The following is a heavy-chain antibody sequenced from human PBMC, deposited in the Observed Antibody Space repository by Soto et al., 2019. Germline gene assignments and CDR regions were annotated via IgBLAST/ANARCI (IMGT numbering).Heavy chain of an antibody. CDR2: IIPIFGTA. CDR3: ARGKNCSGGSCAIDY. V-gene: IGHV1-69*06. D-gene: IGHD2-15*01. CDR1: GGTFSSYA. J-gene: IGHJ4*02. Sequence: QVQLVQSGAEVKKPGSSVKVSCKASGGTFSSYAISWVRQAPGQGLEWMGGIIPIFGTANYAQKFQGRVTITAEKSTSTAYMELSSLRSEETAVYYCARGKNCSGGSCAIDYWGQGTLVTVSS.